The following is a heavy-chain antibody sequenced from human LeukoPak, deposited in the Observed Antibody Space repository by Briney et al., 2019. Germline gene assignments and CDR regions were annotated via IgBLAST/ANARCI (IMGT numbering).Heavy chain of an antibody. D-gene: IGHD3-16*02. CDR3: ARMYYDYVWGSYRSLDY. CDR1: GGSFSGYY. Sequence: KPSETLSLTCAVYGGSFSGYYWSWLRQPPGKGLEWIGEINHSGSTNYNPSLKSRVTISVDTSKNQFSLKLSSVIAADTAVYYCARMYYDYVWGSYRSLDYWGQGTLVTVSS. CDR2: INHSGST. J-gene: IGHJ4*02. V-gene: IGHV4-34*01.